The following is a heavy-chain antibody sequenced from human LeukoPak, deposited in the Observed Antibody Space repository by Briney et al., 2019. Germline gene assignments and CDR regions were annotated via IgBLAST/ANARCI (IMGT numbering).Heavy chain of an antibody. V-gene: IGHV4-39*01. Sequence: PSETLSLTCTVSGDSISSSSHYWDWIRQPPGKGLEWIGSIFYSGSTYYNPSLKSRVTISVDTSKNQFSLKLSSVTAADTAVYYCASPLSIAARPYWYFDLWGRGTLVTVSS. CDR2: IFYSGST. J-gene: IGHJ2*01. D-gene: IGHD6-6*01. CDR1: GDSISSSSHY. CDR3: ASPLSIAARPYWYFDL.